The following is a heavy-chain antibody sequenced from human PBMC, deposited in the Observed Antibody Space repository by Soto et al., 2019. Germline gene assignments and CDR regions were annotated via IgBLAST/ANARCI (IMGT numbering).Heavy chain of an antibody. CDR3: ARGISLIVEVQRDAPDKYYFDS. D-gene: IGHD2-21*01. Sequence: LETLSLTCAVYGGSFSGHFWSWIRQPPGKGLEWIGEINHSGSTNFNPSLKSRVTISVDTSKNQFSLKVNSLTAADTAVYCCARGISLIVEVQRDAPDKYYFDSWGQGTVVTVSS. V-gene: IGHV4-34*01. CDR1: GGSFSGHF. J-gene: IGHJ4*02. CDR2: INHSGST.